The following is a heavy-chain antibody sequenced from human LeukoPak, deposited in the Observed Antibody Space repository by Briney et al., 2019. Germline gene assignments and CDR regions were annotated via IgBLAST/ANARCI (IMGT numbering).Heavy chain of an antibody. J-gene: IGHJ4*02. V-gene: IGHV3-30*04. CDR2: ISYDGSNK. CDR1: GFTFSSYA. Sequence: PGGSLRLSCAASGFTFSSYAMHWVRQAPGKGLEWVAVISYDGSNKYYADSVKGRFTISRDNFKNTLYLQMNSLRAEDTAVYYCARGRPTTRNYFDYWGQGTLVTVSS. CDR3: ARGRPTTRNYFDY. D-gene: IGHD1-26*01.